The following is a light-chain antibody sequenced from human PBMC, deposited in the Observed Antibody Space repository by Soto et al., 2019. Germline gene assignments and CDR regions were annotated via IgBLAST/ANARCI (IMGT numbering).Light chain of an antibody. CDR1: QTISTY. V-gene: IGKV1-39*01. CDR2: AAS. CDR3: QQTYSTPRT. Sequence: DLQMTQSPSSLSASVGDRVTITCRASQTISTYLNWYQQKPGKAPKLLIYAASNLQSGVPTGFSGSGSGTDFTLTISSLQPEDFATYYCQQTYSTPRTFGQGTKLEIK. J-gene: IGKJ2*02.